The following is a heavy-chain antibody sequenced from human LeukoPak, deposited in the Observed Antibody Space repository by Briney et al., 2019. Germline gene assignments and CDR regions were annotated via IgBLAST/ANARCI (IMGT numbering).Heavy chain of an antibody. CDR2: VDVHGQGT. J-gene: IGHJ5*02. Sequence: GGSLRLSCATSGFPFETNAMSWVRQAPGKGPVWVSRVDVHGQGTAYADSVKGRFTISRDNAKNTLSLQMNSLSAEDTAVYYCARSNYDSTTFYYHLDLWGQGTLVTVSS. D-gene: IGHD2/OR15-2a*01. V-gene: IGHV3-74*01. CDR1: GFPFETNA. CDR3: ARSNYDSTTFYYHLDL.